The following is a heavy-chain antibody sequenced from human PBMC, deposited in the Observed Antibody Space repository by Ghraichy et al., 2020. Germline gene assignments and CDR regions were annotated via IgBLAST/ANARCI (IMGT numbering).Heavy chain of an antibody. CDR2: IYYSGST. J-gene: IGHJ3*02. CDR3: ASLVVPAAIPIAVDAFDI. V-gene: IGHV4-39*01. D-gene: IGHD2-2*01. CDR1: GGSISSSSYY. Sequence: SETLSLTCTVSGGSISSSSYYWGWIRQPPGKGLEWIGSIYYSGSTYYNPSLKSRVTISVDTSKNQFSLKLSSVTAADTAVYYCASLVVPAAIPIAVDAFDIWGQGTMVTVSS.